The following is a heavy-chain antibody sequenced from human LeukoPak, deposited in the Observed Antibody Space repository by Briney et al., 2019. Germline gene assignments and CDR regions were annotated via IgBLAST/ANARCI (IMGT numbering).Heavy chain of an antibody. CDR2: ISSSSSTI. CDR3: ARGGELWFGELAPFFDY. Sequence: GGSLRLSCAASGFTFSSYSMNWVRQAPGKGLEWVSYISSSSSTIYYADSVKGRFTISRDNAKNSLYLQMNSLRAEDTAVYYCARGGELWFGELAPFFDYWGQGTLVTVST. CDR1: GFTFSSYS. J-gene: IGHJ4*02. V-gene: IGHV3-48*04. D-gene: IGHD3-10*01.